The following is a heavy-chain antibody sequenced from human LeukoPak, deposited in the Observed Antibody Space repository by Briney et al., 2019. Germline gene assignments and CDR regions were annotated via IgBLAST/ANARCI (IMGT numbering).Heavy chain of an antibody. CDR1: GFTVSSYY. CDR2: IYSGGST. Sequence: GGSLRLSCAASGFTVSSYYMYWVRQAPGKGLEWVSFIYSGGSTYYADSVKGRFTISRDNSKNTLYLQMNSLRAEDTAVYYCAREIGHSGYAGAFDYWGQGTLVTVSS. D-gene: IGHD5-12*01. V-gene: IGHV3-66*01. CDR3: AREIGHSGYAGAFDY. J-gene: IGHJ4*02.